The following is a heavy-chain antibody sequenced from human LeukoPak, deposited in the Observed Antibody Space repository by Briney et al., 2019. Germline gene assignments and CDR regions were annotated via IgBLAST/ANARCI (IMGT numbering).Heavy chain of an antibody. J-gene: IGHJ6*03. CDR3: ARLLAGTKEGDHYYYYYMDV. V-gene: IGHV4-4*09. CDR1: GGSISSYY. D-gene: IGHD6-19*01. CDR2: IYTRGST. Sequence: SETLSLTCTVSGGSISSYYWSWIRQPPGKGLEWIGYIYTRGSTNYNPSLKSRVTISVDTSKNQFSLKLSSVTAADTAVYYCARLLAGTKEGDHYYYYYMDVWGKGTTVTVSS.